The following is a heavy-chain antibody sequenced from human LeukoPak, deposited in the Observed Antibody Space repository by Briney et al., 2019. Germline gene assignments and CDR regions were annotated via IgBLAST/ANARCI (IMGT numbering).Heavy chain of an antibody. J-gene: IGHJ6*02. V-gene: IGHV1-3*01. CDR1: GYTFTSYA. Sequence: ASVKVSCKASGYTFTSYAMHWVRQAPGQRLEWMGWINAGNGNTKYSQKFQGRVTITRDTSASTAYMELSSLRSEDTAVYYCATNNPSSSSPYYYYGMDVWGQGTTVTVSS. CDR2: INAGNGNT. CDR3: ATNNPSSSSPYYYYGMDV. D-gene: IGHD6-13*01.